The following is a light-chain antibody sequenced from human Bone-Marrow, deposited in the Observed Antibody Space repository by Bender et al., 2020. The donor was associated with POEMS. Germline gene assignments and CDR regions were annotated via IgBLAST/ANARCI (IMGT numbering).Light chain of an antibody. CDR1: SSDR. CDR2: EVT. CDR3: FSYRGFNNWVV. J-gene: IGLJ3*02. Sequence: QSALTQPPSVSGSPGQSVTISCTGASSDRVSWYQQPPGTAPKLMIYEVTKRPSGVPDRFTASKSGNTASLTISGLQPEDDADYYCFSYRGFNNWVVFGGGTKVTV. V-gene: IGLV2-18*02.